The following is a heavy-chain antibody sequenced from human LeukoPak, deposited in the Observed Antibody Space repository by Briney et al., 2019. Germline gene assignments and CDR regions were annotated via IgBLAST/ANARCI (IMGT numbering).Heavy chain of an antibody. D-gene: IGHD6-13*01. CDR2: ISGSGGST. Sequence: GGFRRLSYAAAGFTWSRCGMSWFRQAPGKGLEWVSAISGSGGSTYYADSVKGRFTISRDNSKNTLYLQMNSLRAEDTAVYYCAKDPGSGIAAAGNDPFDYWGQGTLVTVSS. CDR3: AKDPGSGIAAAGNDPFDY. CDR1: GFTWSRCG. J-gene: IGHJ4*02. V-gene: IGHV3-23*01.